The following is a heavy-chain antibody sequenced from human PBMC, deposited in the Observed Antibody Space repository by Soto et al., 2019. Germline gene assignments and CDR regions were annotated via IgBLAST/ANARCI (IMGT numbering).Heavy chain of an antibody. Sequence: AASVKVSCKASGYTFSTYYMHWVRQAPGQGYEWMGIINPSGGSTTYAQKFQGRVTMTRDTSTTTVYMELSSLKSEDTAVYYCARYDYTGYYFDYWGQGTLVTVSS. CDR2: INPSGGST. V-gene: IGHV1-46*01. CDR3: ARYDYTGYYFDY. CDR1: GYTFSTYY. J-gene: IGHJ4*02. D-gene: IGHD4-4*01.